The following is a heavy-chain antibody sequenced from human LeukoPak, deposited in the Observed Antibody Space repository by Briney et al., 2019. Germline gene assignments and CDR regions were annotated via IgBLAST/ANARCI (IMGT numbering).Heavy chain of an antibody. D-gene: IGHD5-24*01. CDR2: ISADSGDR. J-gene: IGHJ4*02. CDR1: GDSFSNYG. V-gene: IGHV1-18*01. Sequence: ASVKVSCKASGDSFSNYGFAWVRQAPGQGLECMGWISADSGDRYYAQNFQHRVTMTTDTSTTTGYMELRSLRSDDTAVYYCARDQVERWLQSSFDYWGQGTLVTVSS. CDR3: ARDQVERWLQSSFDY.